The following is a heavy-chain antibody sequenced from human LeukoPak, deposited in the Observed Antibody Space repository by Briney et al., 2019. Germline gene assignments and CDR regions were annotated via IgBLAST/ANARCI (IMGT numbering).Heavy chain of an antibody. J-gene: IGHJ4*02. Sequence: GGSLRLSCAASGFTFDDYAMHWVRQAPGKGLEWVSGISWNSGSIGYADSVKGRFTISRDNAKNSLYLQMNSLRAEDTALYYCAKDQGYYYDSSGYVDYWGQGTLVTVSS. CDR3: AKDQGYYYDSSGYVDY. CDR1: GFTFDDYA. D-gene: IGHD3-22*01. V-gene: IGHV3-9*01. CDR2: ISWNSGSI.